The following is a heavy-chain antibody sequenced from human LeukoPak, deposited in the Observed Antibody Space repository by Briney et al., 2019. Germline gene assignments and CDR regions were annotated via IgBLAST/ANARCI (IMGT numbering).Heavy chain of an antibody. J-gene: IGHJ4*02. Sequence: SETLSLTCTVSGGSISSSSYYWGWIRQPPGKGLEWIGSIYYSGSTYYNPSLKSRVTISVDTSKNLFSLKLSSVTAAGTAVYYCARHGDGESGSYYPLGYWGQGTLVTVSS. D-gene: IGHD1-26*01. CDR3: ARHGDGESGSYYPLGY. V-gene: IGHV4-39*01. CDR1: GGSISSSSYY. CDR2: IYYSGST.